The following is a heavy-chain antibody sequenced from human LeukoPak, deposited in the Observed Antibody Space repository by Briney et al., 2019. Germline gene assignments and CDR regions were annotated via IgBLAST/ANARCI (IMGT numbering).Heavy chain of an antibody. CDR1: GFTFSSYA. CDR2: ISGSGGST. V-gene: IGHV3-23*01. CDR3: AKGGPYDYIWGSLGDAFDI. D-gene: IGHD3-16*01. J-gene: IGHJ3*02. Sequence: PGGSLRLSCAASGFTFSSYAMSWVRQAPGKGLEWVSAISGSGGSTYYADSVKGRSTISRDNSKNTLYLQMNSLRAEDTAVYYCAKGGPYDYIWGSLGDAFDIWGQGTMVTVSS.